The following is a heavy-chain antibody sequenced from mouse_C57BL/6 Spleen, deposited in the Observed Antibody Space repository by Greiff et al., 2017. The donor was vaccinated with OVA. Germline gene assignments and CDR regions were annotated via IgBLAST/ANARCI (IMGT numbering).Heavy chain of an antibody. CDR2: IDPSDSYT. V-gene: IGHV1-50*01. CDR3: ARRRYSNYVGY. D-gene: IGHD2-5*01. CDR1: GYTFTSYW. Sequence: QVQLQQPGAELVKPGASVKLSCKASGYTFTSYWMQWVKQRPGQGLEWIGEIDPSDSYTNYNQKFKGKATLTVDTSSSTAYMQLSSLTSEDSAVYYCARRRYSNYVGYWGHGATLTVSS. J-gene: IGHJ2*01.